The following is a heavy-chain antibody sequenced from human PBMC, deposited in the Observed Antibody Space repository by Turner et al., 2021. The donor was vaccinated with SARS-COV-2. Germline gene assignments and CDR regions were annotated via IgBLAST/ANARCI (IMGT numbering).Heavy chain of an antibody. CDR1: GYTFSNYD. CDR3: ARGMFRFGGVIVRPFDY. D-gene: IGHD3-16*02. J-gene: IGHJ4*02. CDR2: MNPNSGNT. Sequence: QVQLVQSVAEVNKPGASVKVSCKASGYTFSNYDINWLRQATGQGLEWMGWMNPNSGNTGYAQKFQGRVTMTRNTSISTAYMELSSLRSEDTAVYYCARGMFRFGGVIVRPFDYWGQGTLVTVSS. V-gene: IGHV1-8*01.